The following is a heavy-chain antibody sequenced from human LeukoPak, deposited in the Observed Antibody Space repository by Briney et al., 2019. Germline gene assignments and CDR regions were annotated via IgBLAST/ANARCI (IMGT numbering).Heavy chain of an antibody. CDR1: GGSISSDF. J-gene: IGHJ4*02. D-gene: IGHD1-26*01. Sequence: PSETLSLTCTVSGGSISSDFWSWIRQTPGPGLEWIGDIYYSGSTNYNPSRNSRVTISVDTSKNQFSLKLSSVTAADTDVYFCASHGASGSYLYYFDYWGQGTVVTVSS. CDR2: IYYSGST. CDR3: ASHGASGSYLYYFDY. V-gene: IGHV4-59*08.